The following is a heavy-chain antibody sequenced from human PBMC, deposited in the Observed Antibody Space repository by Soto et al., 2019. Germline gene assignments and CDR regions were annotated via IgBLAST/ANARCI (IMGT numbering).Heavy chain of an antibody. CDR2: MNPYSGET. V-gene: IGHV1-8*01. CDR3: ARGNNYDFWSGSSRGMDV. D-gene: IGHD3-3*01. J-gene: IGHJ6*02. Sequence: QVQLVQYGAEVKKPGASVKVSCKASGYTFTDYEINWVRQATGQGLEWMGWMNPYSGETGYAQKFQGRVTMTRNTSISTAYMELSSLRSEDTAVYYCARGNNYDFWSGSSRGMDVWGQGTTVTVSS. CDR1: GYTFTDYE.